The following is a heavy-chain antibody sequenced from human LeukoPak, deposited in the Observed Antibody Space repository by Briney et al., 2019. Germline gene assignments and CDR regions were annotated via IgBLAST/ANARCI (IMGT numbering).Heavy chain of an antibody. CDR1: GFNFSSQS. D-gene: IGHD1-26*01. CDR2: ITASGTAM. V-gene: IGHV3-48*02. J-gene: IGHJ4*02. CDR3: ASSGSYRFDY. Sequence: GSLRLSCGASGFNFSSQSINLVRQAPGKGLEWVSHITASGTAMFYADSVKGRFTISRDNAKNSLYLQMNSLRDEDTAVYYCASSGSYRFDYWGQGTLVTVSS.